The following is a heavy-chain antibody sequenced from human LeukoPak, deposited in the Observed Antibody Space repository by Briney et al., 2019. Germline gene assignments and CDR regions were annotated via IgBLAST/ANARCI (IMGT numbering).Heavy chain of an antibody. J-gene: IGHJ5*02. Sequence: SETLSLTCTVSGYSISSGYYWGWIRQPPGNGLEWIGSIYHSGSTYYNPSLKSRVTISVDTSKNQFSLKLSSVTAADTAVYYCARDGRDYYDFWSGYYGRFDPWGQGTLVTVSS. CDR2: IYHSGST. V-gene: IGHV4-38-2*02. CDR3: ARDGRDYYDFWSGYYGRFDP. CDR1: GYSISSGYY. D-gene: IGHD3-3*01.